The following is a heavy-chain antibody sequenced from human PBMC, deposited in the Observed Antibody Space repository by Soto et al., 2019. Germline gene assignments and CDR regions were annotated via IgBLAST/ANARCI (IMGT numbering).Heavy chain of an antibody. J-gene: IGHJ4*02. CDR3: ARGGYFDSSNYLDY. V-gene: IGHV1-3*01. CDR2: INPGNGNT. Sequence: ASVKVSCKPSGYTFTSYGINWVRQAPGRGLEWMGWINPGNGNTKYSQQFQGRVIIDRDTSASTAYMELSSLRSEDTAVYYCARGGYFDSSNYLDYWGLGTLVTVSS. D-gene: IGHD3-22*01. CDR1: GYTFTSYG.